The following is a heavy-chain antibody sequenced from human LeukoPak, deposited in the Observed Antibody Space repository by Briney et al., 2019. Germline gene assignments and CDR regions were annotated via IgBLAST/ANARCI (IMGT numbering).Heavy chain of an antibody. CDR1: GGSFSGYY. CDR2: INHSGST. CDR3: AGEGVAATPTSASDI. V-gene: IGHV4-34*01. D-gene: IGHD2-15*01. Sequence: PSETLSLTCAVYGGSFSGYYWSWIRQPPGKGLEWIGEINHSGSTNYNPSLKSRVTISVDTSKNQFSLKLSSVTAADTAVYYCAGEGVAATPTSASDIWGQGTMVTVSS. J-gene: IGHJ3*02.